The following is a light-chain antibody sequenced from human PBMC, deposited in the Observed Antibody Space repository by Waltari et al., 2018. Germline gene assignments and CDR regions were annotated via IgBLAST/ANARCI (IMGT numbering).Light chain of an antibody. J-gene: IGLJ1*01. Sequence: QSVLTQPPSASGTPGERVTISCSGSTSNVGTKTVNWYQHFPGMAPKLPIYKNDQRHSGVPYRCSGSKSGTSASLAISGLQSEDEAVYYGAAWDDSLSGYVFGTGTKVSV. CDR1: TSNVGTKT. CDR2: KND. V-gene: IGLV1-44*01. CDR3: AAWDDSLSGYV.